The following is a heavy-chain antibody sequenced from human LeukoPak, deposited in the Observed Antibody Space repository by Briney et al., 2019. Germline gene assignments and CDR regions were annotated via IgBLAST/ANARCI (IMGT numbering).Heavy chain of an antibody. CDR3: AKAGGWFGELLQTSADNWFDP. J-gene: IGHJ5*02. V-gene: IGHV3-23*01. CDR2: ITGSDIRT. Sequence: GGSLRLSCAASGFTFSTNAMSWVRQAPGKGLEWVSGITGSDIRTYNADSAKGRFTITRDNSKSALYLQMNNLRAEDTAVYYCAKAGGWFGELLQTSADNWFDPWGQGTLVTVSS. D-gene: IGHD3-10*01. CDR1: GFTFSTNA.